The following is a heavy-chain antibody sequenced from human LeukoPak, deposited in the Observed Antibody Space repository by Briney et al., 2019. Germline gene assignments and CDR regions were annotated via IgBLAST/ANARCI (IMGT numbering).Heavy chain of an antibody. CDR1: GGSFSNYY. V-gene: IGHV4-34*01. D-gene: IGHD2-2*01. CDR2: INHSGST. J-gene: IGHJ4*02. CDR3: ARVKHVVPAAYFDY. Sequence: SETLSLTCAFYGGSFSNYYWSWIRQPPGKGLEWIGEINHSGSTKYNPSLKGRVTISVDTSKNQFSLNLRSVTAADTAVYYCARVKHVVPAAYFDYWGQGTLVTVSS.